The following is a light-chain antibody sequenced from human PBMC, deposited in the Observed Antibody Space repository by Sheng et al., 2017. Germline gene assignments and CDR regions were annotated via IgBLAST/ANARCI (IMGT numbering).Light chain of an antibody. CDR3: LQYNSAPYT. J-gene: IGKJ2*01. Sequence: DIQMTQSPSAMSASVGDRVTITCRASQAINNYLAWFQQKPGKVPKRLIYVASSLQSGVPSRFSGSGSGTEFTLTISSLQPEDFATYYCLQYNSAPYTFGQGTKLEI. CDR2: VAS. V-gene: IGKV1-17*03. CDR1: QAINNY.